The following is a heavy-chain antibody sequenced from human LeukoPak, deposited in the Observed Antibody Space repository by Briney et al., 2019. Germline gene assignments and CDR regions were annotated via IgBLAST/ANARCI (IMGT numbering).Heavy chain of an antibody. J-gene: IGHJ4*02. V-gene: IGHV3-23*01. CDR3: ARSGPQPLRSRFDS. D-gene: IGHD1-14*01. CDR2: ISGSGDNT. Sequence: GGSLRLSCAASGFTFSSYVMSWVRQAPGKGLEWVSAISGSGDNTYYADSVKGRFTISRDNSKNTLYLQMNSLRLEDTAVFYCARSGPQPLRSRFDSWGQGALVTVSS. CDR1: GFTFSSYV.